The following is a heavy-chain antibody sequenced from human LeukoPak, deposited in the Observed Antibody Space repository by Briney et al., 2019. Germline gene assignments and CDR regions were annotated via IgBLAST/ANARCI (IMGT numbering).Heavy chain of an antibody. D-gene: IGHD1-1*01. CDR3: AKAAVATGYHYTYYMDV. Sequence: GGSLRLSCATSVFTFTNYGMHWVRQAPAKGLEWVAFIRYDETKEFYADSVKGRFTVSRDNSKSTLYLQMNSLRPEDTGVYCCAKAAVATGYHYTYYMDVWGKGTTVTIS. J-gene: IGHJ6*03. V-gene: IGHV3-30*02. CDR1: VFTFTNYG. CDR2: IRYDETKE.